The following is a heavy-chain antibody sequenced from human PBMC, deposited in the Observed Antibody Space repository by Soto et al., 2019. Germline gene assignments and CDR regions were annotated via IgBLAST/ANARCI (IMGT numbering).Heavy chain of an antibody. V-gene: IGHV3-23*01. CDR3: VREGSGWYSRCSLDF. J-gene: IGHJ3*01. CDR2: ISGSGGSA. Sequence: PGGSLRLSCAASGFTFSNYAMYWVRQAAGMGLEWVSVISGSGGSADYADPVQGRFTISRDNSKNTLYLQMNSLRAEDTAIYYCVREGSGWYSRCSLDFWGRGTMVTVSS. D-gene: IGHD6-19*01. CDR1: GFTFSNYA.